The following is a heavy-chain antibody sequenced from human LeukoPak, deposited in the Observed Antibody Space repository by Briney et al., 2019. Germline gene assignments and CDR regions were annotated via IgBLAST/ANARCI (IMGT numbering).Heavy chain of an antibody. D-gene: IGHD5-24*01. CDR1: GGSFSGYY. V-gene: IGHV4-34*01. J-gene: IGHJ4*02. Sequence: SETLSLTCAVYGGSFSGYYWSWIRQPPGKGLEWIGEINHSGSTNYNPSLKSRVTISVDTSKNQFSLKLSSVTAADTAVYYCARGGERWLQLGGYYFDYWGQGTLVTVSS. CDR2: INHSGST. CDR3: ARGGERWLQLGGYYFDY.